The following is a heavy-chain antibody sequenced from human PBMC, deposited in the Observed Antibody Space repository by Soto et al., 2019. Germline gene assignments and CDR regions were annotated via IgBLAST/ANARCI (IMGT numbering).Heavy chain of an antibody. Sequence: QVQLQESGPGLVKPSETLSLICTVSGGSVRDGSYYWAWLRQPPGKGLEWIGHIYHSGSTIYNPSLKSRVTISIEKSKSQFSLNLNSMTAADTAVYYCAGYNWNYYFDPWGQGTLVTVSS. J-gene: IGHJ5*02. V-gene: IGHV4-61*01. CDR1: GGSVRDGSYY. D-gene: IGHD1-7*01. CDR3: AGYNWNYYFDP. CDR2: IYHSGST.